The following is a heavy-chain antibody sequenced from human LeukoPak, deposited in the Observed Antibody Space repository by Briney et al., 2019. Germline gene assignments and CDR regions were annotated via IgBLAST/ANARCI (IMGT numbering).Heavy chain of an antibody. J-gene: IGHJ4*02. CDR3: ARDPGIAAAGTNSD. V-gene: IGHV1-18*01. D-gene: IGHD6-13*01. CDR2: ISVYSGNT. Sequence: ASVKVSCKASGYTFSSYGISWVRQAPGQGLEWMGWISVYSGNTNYAQRLQGRVTMTTDTSTSTAYMELRSLRSDDTAVYYCARDPGIAAAGTNSDWGQGTLVTLSS. CDR1: GYTFSSYG.